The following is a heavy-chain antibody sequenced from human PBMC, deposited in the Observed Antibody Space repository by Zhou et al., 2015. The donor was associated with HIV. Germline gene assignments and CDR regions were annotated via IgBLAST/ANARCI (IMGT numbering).Heavy chain of an antibody. Sequence: QVQLVQSGGGVVQPGRSLRISCAASGFIFRNYAMHWVRQTPGKGLEWLALISFDGNNKYYADFVKGRFTVSRDNSKKTLYLQMNSLRAEDTAVYYCAKEGPGGYSGYDPGSFDYWGQGTLVTVSS. CDR3: AKEGPGGYSGYDPGSFDY. CDR1: GFIFRNYA. V-gene: IGHV3-30-3*01. D-gene: IGHD5-12*01. CDR2: ISFDGNNK. J-gene: IGHJ4*02.